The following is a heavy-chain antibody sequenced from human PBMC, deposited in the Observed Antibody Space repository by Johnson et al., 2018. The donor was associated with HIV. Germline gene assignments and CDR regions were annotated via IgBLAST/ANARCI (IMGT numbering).Heavy chain of an antibody. CDR3: AKETRDSRSAFDI. D-gene: IGHD3-22*01. V-gene: IGHV3-9*01. J-gene: IGHJ3*02. CDR2: ISWNSGSI. Sequence: VQLVESGGGLVQPGRSLRLSCAASGSTFDDYAMHWVRQAPGKGLEWVSGISWNSGSIGYADSVKGRFTISRDNAKNSLYLQMNSLRAEDTAVYFCAKETRDSRSAFDIWGQGTMVTVSS. CDR1: GSTFDDYA.